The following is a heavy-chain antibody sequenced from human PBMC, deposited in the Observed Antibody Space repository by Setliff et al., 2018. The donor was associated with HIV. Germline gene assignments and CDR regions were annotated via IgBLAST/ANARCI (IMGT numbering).Heavy chain of an antibody. Sequence: SETLSLTCAVSGESFSGYSWNWIRQPPGKGLEWIGKIKHTGSTDYSPSFKSRVTLSVDTSENRFSPKLTSLTAADTAVYYCARGVYSRITMVRGITEPRGEYFDFWGQGILVTV. CDR3: ARGVYSRITMVRGITEPRGEYFDF. D-gene: IGHD3-10*01. CDR2: IKHTGST. J-gene: IGHJ4*02. V-gene: IGHV4-34*01. CDR1: GESFSGYS.